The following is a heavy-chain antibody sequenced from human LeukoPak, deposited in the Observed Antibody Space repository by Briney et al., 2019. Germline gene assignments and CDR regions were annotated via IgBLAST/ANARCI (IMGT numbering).Heavy chain of an antibody. CDR2: IYGADTI. J-gene: IGHJ4*02. CDR3: ARGARGAYFDY. CDR1: GFTISSSY. Sequence: PGGSLRLSCAATGFTISSSYMSWVRQVPGKGLEWVSCIYGADTIYYADFVKDRFTISRDSNRNILYLQMNSLGADDTAVYYCARGARGAYFDYWGQGTLVTVSS. D-gene: IGHD4/OR15-4a*01. V-gene: IGHV3-66*01.